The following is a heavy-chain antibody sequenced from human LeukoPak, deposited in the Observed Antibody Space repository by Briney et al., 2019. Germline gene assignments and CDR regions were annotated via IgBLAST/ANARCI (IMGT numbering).Heavy chain of an antibody. CDR2: MNPNSGHT. D-gene: IGHD1-26*01. CDR3: ARPSGLLDSHDALDI. V-gene: IGHV1-8*01. CDR1: AYTFTTSD. Sequence: ASVTVSCKASAYTFTTSDINWVRQAAGQGLEWMGWMNPNSGHTGYAQRFQGRVTMTRNTSISTAYMELSSLRSEDTAVYYCARPSGLLDSHDALDIWGQGTMVTVSS. J-gene: IGHJ3*02.